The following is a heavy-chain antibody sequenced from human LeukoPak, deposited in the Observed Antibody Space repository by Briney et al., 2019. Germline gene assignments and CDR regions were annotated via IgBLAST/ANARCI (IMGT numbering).Heavy chain of an antibody. CDR3: AINSPFDY. CDR1: GFIVSTNY. J-gene: IGHJ4*02. V-gene: IGHV3-53*01. D-gene: IGHD2/OR15-2a*01. Sequence: GGSLRLSCAASGFIVSTNYMSWVRQAPGKGLEWVSVIYSGGSTYYADSVKGRFTISRDNSKNTMYLQMNSLRAEDTAVYYCAINSPFDYWGQGTLVTVSS. CDR2: IYSGGST.